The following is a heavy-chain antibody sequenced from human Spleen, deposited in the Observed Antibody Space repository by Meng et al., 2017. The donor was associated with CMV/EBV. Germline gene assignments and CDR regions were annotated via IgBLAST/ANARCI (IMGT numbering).Heavy chain of an antibody. CDR3: ARLAARNDNWGSVGPFDY. CDR2: IIPILGIA. Sequence: SVKVSCKASGGTFSSYAISWVRQAPGQGLEWMGGIIPILGIANYAQKFQGRVTITADKSTSTAYMELSSLRSEDTAVYYCARLAARNDNWGSVGPFDYWGQGTLVTVSS. V-gene: IGHV1-69*10. D-gene: IGHD7-27*01. CDR1: GGTFSSYA. J-gene: IGHJ4*02.